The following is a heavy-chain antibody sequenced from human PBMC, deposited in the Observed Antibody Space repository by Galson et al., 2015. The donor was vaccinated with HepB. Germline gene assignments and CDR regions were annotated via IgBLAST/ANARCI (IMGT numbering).Heavy chain of an antibody. CDR1: GYTLTELS. CDR2: FDPEDGET. V-gene: IGHV1-24*01. CDR3: ATGPRYYYGSGSYYSY. J-gene: IGHJ4*02. D-gene: IGHD3-10*01. Sequence: SVKVSCKVSGYTLTELSMHWVRQAPGKGLEWMGGFDPEDGETIYAQKFQGRVTMTEDTSTDTAYMELSSLRSEDTAVYYCATGPRYYYGSGSYYSYWGQGTLVTVSS.